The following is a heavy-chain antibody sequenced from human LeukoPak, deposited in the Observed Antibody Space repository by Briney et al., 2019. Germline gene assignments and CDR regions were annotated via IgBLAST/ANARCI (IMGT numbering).Heavy chain of an antibody. J-gene: IGHJ4*02. Sequence: VSVKVSCKASGYTFTSYYMHWVRQATGQGLEWMGWMNPNSGNTGYAQKFQGRVTMTRNTSISTAYMELSSLRSEDTAVYYCARAYSYGYGIDYWGQGTLVTVSS. V-gene: IGHV1-8*02. D-gene: IGHD5-18*01. CDR3: ARAYSYGYGIDY. CDR2: MNPNSGNT. CDR1: GYTFTSYY.